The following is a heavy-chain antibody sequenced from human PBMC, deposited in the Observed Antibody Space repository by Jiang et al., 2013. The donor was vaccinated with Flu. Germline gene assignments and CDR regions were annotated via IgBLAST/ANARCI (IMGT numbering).Heavy chain of an antibody. J-gene: IGHJ4*02. CDR1: GYIFSDYY. Sequence: VQLVESGAEVKKPGASVKVSCKASGYIFSDYYLNWVRQAPGQGLEWMGRINPNTGGSNSALKFQGRVTMTRDTSISTAYMELSGLKSDDTAIYYCARSFTASHRYFYHWGQGTLVTVSS. CDR2: INPNTGGS. V-gene: IGHV1-2*06. D-gene: IGHD3-16*02. CDR3: ARSFTASHRYFYH.